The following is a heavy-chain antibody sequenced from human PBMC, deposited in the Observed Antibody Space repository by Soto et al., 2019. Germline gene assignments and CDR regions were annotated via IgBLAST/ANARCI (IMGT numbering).Heavy chain of an antibody. Sequence: SVKVSCKASGGTFSSYAISWVRQAPGQGLEWMGGIIPIFGTANYAQKFQGRVTITADESTSTAYMELSSLRSEDTAVYYCARRSDLVATIGVFDYYYGMDVWGQGTTVTVSS. V-gene: IGHV1-69*13. D-gene: IGHD5-12*01. CDR2: IIPIFGTA. J-gene: IGHJ6*02. CDR3: ARRSDLVATIGVFDYYYGMDV. CDR1: GGTFSSYA.